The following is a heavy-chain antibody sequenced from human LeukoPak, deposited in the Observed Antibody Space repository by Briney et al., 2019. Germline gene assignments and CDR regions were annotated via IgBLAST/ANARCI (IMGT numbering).Heavy chain of an antibody. CDR2: IIPIFGRA. V-gene: IGHV1-69*13. Sequence: SVKVSCKASGGTFSSYAISWVRQAPGQGLEWMGGIIPIFGRANYAQKFQGRVTITADESTSTAYMELSSLRSEDTAVYYCARGTADDGYYYYYGMDVWGQGTTVTVSS. D-gene: IGHD6-13*01. CDR1: GGTFSSYA. CDR3: ARGTADDGYYYYYGMDV. J-gene: IGHJ6*02.